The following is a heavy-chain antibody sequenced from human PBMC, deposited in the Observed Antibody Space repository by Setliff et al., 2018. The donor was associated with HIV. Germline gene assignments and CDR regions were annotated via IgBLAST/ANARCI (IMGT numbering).Heavy chain of an antibody. CDR1: GGSISSYY. D-gene: IGHD1-7*01. Sequence: ETLSLTCTVSGGSISSYYWSWIRQPPGKGLEWIGYIYTSGSTNYNPSLKSRVTISVDTSKNQFSLKLSSVTAADTAVYYCARAGITGTTDYWGQGTLVTVSS. V-gene: IGHV4-4*08. J-gene: IGHJ4*02. CDR2: IYTSGST. CDR3: ARAGITGTTDY.